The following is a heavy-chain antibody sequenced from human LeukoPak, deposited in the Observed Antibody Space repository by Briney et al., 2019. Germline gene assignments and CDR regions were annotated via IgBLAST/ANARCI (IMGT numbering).Heavy chain of an antibody. J-gene: IGHJ4*02. Sequence: AGGSLRLSCAASGFTDIGTHMSWVLQAPGKGLEWVSAIYTGGTTYYSDSVEGRFTISRDKSKNTLYLQMDSLRVEDTAVYYCARDQATSGGGLDSWGQGTLVTVSS. D-gene: IGHD2-8*02. CDR3: ARDQATSGGGLDS. CDR2: IYTGGTT. CDR1: GFTDIGTH. V-gene: IGHV3-53*01.